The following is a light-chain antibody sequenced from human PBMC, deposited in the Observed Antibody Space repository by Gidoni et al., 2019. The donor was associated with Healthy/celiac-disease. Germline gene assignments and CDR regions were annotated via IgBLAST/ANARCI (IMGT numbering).Light chain of an antibody. Sequence: QSVLTQPHSVSGAPGQTVTISCTGSSSNIGAGYDLPWYQQLPGIAPRLLIYGNSNRPSGVPDRFSGSNSGPLASLAITGLQAEDEADYYCQSYDSSLSGLWVFGGGTKLTVL. J-gene: IGLJ3*02. CDR2: GNS. V-gene: IGLV1-40*01. CDR3: QSYDSSLSGLWV. CDR1: SSNIGAGYD.